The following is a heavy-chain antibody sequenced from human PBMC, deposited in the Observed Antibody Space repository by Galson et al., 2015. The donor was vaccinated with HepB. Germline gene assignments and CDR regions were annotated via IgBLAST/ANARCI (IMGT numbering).Heavy chain of an antibody. Sequence: SLRLSCAASGFNFGGSAIHWVRQASGKGPEWVGRIRTKANNYATSYVPSLEGRFTLSRDDSKNMAYLHMTSLKADDTAVYYCTRLGDFSGYSSRWGQGTQVTVSS. V-gene: IGHV3-73*01. J-gene: IGHJ4*02. CDR3: TRLGDFSGYSSR. D-gene: IGHD5-12*01. CDR1: GFNFGGSA. CDR2: IRTKANNYAT.